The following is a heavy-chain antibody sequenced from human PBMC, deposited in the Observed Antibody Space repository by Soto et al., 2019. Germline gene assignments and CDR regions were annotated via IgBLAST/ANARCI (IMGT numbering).Heavy chain of an antibody. J-gene: IGHJ4*02. CDR2: IYHSGRT. V-gene: IGHV4-31*03. D-gene: IGHD4-17*01. Sequence: QVQLQESGPGLVKPSHNLSLTCTVSGGSISSSGNYWSWIRQHPGKGLEWIGFIYHSGRTYYNPSVKRRATISLGRSKNPVSLSLSSRTAADPAVYYGARVYSDNVYSVGYWGQRALVTVSS. CDR3: ARVYSDNVYSVGY. CDR1: GGSISSSGNY.